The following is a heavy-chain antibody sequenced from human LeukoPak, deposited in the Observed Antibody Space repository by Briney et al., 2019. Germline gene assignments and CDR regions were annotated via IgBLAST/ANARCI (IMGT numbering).Heavy chain of an antibody. CDR2: IYYSGST. J-gene: IGHJ5*02. CDR3: ARRGVEMAAIRADNWFDP. Sequence: SETLSLTCTVSGASISSHSWNWIRQPPGKGLEWIGSIYYSGSTHYNPSLNSRVTISGDMSKNQFSLKLSYVTAADTAVYYCARRGVEMAAIRADNWFDPWGQGTLVNVSS. CDR1: GASISSHS. D-gene: IGHD5-24*01. V-gene: IGHV4-59*08.